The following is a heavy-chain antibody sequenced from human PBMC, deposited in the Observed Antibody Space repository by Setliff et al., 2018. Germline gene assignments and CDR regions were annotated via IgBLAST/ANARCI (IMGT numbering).Heavy chain of an antibody. Sequence: PGGSLRLSCAASGFTFSSYSMNWVRQAPGKGLEWVSSISSSSSYIYYADSVKGRFTISRDNSKNTLYLQMNSLRPEDTAVYYCARSDGGSSGLDYWGQGTLVTVSS. J-gene: IGHJ4*02. V-gene: IGHV3-21*01. CDR1: GFTFSSYS. CDR2: ISSSSSYI. D-gene: IGHD2-15*01. CDR3: ARSDGGSSGLDY.